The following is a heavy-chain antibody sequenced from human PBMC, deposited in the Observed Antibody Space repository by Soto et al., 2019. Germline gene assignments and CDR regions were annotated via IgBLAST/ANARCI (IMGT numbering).Heavy chain of an antibody. V-gene: IGHV1-18*01. Sequence: ASVKVSCKASGYTFTSNGINWVRQAPGQGLEWMGWISAYNGDTHYAQRLQGRVTMTTDTSTSAAYMEVRSLTSEDTAVYYCARDSITMIRGPLNSDAFDIWGQGTMVTVSS. CDR1: GYTFTSNG. D-gene: IGHD3-10*01. CDR3: ARDSITMIRGPLNSDAFDI. J-gene: IGHJ3*02. CDR2: ISAYNGDT.